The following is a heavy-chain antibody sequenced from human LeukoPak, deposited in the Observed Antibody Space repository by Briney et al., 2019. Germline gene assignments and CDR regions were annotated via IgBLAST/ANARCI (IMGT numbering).Heavy chain of an antibody. J-gene: IGHJ4*02. D-gene: IGHD3-10*01. CDR1: GYIFTNYY. Sequence: ASVKVSCKASGYIFTNYYIHWVRQAPGQGLEWMGIINPSGDNRNYAQKFQGRVTVTRDISTSTAYMELRSLRSDDTPVYYCARDRVRGVIRTPPFDYWGQGTLVTVSS. CDR3: ARDRVRGVIRTPPFDY. V-gene: IGHV1-46*01. CDR2: INPSGDNR.